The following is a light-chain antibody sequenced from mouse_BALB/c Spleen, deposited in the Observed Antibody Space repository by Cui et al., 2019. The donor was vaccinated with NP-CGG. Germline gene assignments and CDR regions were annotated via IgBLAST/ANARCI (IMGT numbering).Light chain of an antibody. Sequence: QAVVTQASALTTSPGETLTLTGRSGTGTVTNRNYANWVQEKPDHVFIGLISGTNNRAPGVPARFSGSLIGDKAALTITGAQTEDEAIYFCALWYSNHWVFGGGTKLTVL. CDR1: TGTVTNRNY. V-gene: IGLV1*01. CDR2: GTN. J-gene: IGLJ1*01. CDR3: ALWYSNHWV.